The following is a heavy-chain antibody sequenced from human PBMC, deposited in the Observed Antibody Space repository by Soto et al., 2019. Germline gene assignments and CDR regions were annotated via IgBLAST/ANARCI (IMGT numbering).Heavy chain of an antibody. V-gene: IGHV3-11*06. CDR3: ARMTVYYYDSSGYYPHGMDV. J-gene: IGHJ6*02. CDR1: GGSISSGGYS. D-gene: IGHD3-22*01. CDR2: ISSSSSYT. Sequence: LSLTCAVSGGSISSGGYSWSWIRQAPGKGLEWVSYISSSSSYTNYADSVKGRFTISRDNAKNSLYLQMNSQRAEDTAVYYCARMTVYYYDSSGYYPHGMDVWGQGTTVTVSS.